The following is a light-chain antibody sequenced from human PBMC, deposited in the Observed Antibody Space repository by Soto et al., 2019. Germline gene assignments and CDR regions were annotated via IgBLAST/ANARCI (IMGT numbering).Light chain of an antibody. Sequence: EILLTQSPGTLALSPGEGATLSCRASQSVSKYLAWYQQKPGQAPRLLIDGASSRATGIPDSFSGSGSGTNFTFTISRLEPEDFAVYYCQQYGGSPQTFGQGT. J-gene: IGKJ1*01. CDR3: QQYGGSPQT. CDR1: QSVSKY. CDR2: GAS. V-gene: IGKV3-20*01.